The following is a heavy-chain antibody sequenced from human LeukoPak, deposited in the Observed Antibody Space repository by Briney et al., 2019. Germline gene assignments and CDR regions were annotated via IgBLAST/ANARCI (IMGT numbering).Heavy chain of an antibody. CDR3: ARAPHCYDSSFFDY. Sequence: SVKVSCKASGGTFSSYTISWVRQAPGQGLEWMGRIIPILGIANYAQKFQGRVTITADKSTSTAYMELSSLRSEDTAVYYCARAPHCYDSSFFDYWGQGTLVTVSS. CDR1: GGTFSSYT. V-gene: IGHV1-69*02. D-gene: IGHD3-22*01. CDR2: IIPILGIA. J-gene: IGHJ4*02.